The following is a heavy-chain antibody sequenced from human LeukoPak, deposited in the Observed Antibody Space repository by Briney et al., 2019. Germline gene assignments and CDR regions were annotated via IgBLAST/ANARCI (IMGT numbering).Heavy chain of an antibody. CDR1: GYTFTSYY. Sequence: EASVKVSCKASGYTFTSYYMHWVRQAPGQGLEWMGIINPSGGSTSYAQKFQGRVTMTRDTSTSTVYMELSSLRSEDTAVYYCAGGRKAVAGSDAFDIWSQGTMVTVSS. J-gene: IGHJ3*02. CDR3: AGGRKAVAGSDAFDI. D-gene: IGHD6-19*01. V-gene: IGHV1-46*01. CDR2: INPSGGST.